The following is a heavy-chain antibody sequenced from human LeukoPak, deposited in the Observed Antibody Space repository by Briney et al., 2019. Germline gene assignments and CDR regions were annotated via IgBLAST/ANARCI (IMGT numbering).Heavy chain of an antibody. V-gene: IGHV3-23*01. D-gene: IGHD4-23*01. CDR2: ISGSSGST. CDR3: AKERSYGGNSN. CDR1: GFTFSSYA. Sequence: GGSLRLSCAASGFTFSSYAMSWVRQAPGKGLEWVSVISGSSGSTYYADSVKGRFTISRDNSKNTLYLQMNSLRAEDTAVYYCAKERSYGGNSNWGQGTLVTVSS. J-gene: IGHJ4*02.